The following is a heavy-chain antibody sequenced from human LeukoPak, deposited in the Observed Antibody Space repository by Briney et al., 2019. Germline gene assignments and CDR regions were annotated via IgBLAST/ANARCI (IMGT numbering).Heavy chain of an antibody. CDR1: GFTFSSYG. CDR2: IWYGGSNK. CDR3: AKDWEDAIDP. J-gene: IGHJ5*02. D-gene: IGHD1-26*01. Sequence: PGGSLRLSCAASGFTFSSYGMHWVRQAPGKGLEWVAVIWYGGSNKYYADSVKGRFTISRDNSKNTLYLQMNSLRAEDTAVYYCAKDWEDAIDPWGQGTLVTVSS. V-gene: IGHV3-33*06.